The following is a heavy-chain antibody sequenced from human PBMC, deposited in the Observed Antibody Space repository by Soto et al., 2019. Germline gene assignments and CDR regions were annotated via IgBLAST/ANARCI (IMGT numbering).Heavy chain of an antibody. Sequence: SSATLSLTCAVYGGSLSGYYWSWIRQSPGKGLEWIGEINHRGSSDYNPSLKSRVTISIDASKNHVSLELTSVTAADTAVYYCARSDNRNSLYGVDVWGQGTAVTV. CDR3: ARSDNRNSLYGVDV. V-gene: IGHV4-34*01. CDR1: GGSLSGYY. D-gene: IGHD1-7*01. J-gene: IGHJ6*02. CDR2: INHRGSS.